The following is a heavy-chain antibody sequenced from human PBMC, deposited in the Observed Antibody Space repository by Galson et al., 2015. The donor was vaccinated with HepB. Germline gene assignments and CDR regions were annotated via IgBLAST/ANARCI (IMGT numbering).Heavy chain of an antibody. J-gene: IGHJ5*02. CDR1: GYTFTSYD. V-gene: IGHV1-8*01. D-gene: IGHD2-2*01. CDR3: ARYCSSTSCTKARRWFDP. CDR2: MNPNSGNT. Sequence: SVKVSCKASGYTFTSYDINWVRQATGQGLEWMGWMNPNSGNTGYAQKFQGRVTMTRNTSISTAYMELSSLRSEDTAVYYCARYCSSTSCTKARRWFDPWGQGTLVTVSS.